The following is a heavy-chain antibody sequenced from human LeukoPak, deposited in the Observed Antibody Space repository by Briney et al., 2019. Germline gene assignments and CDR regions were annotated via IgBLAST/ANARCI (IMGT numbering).Heavy chain of an antibody. V-gene: IGHV1-69*13. CDR1: GGIFSKWS. J-gene: IGHJ4*02. Sequence: SVKVSCKAIGGIFSKWSISWVRQAPGQGLEWVGTIIPEFEEKHYAQKLQGRVTISADDSATAAYMELSSLRSDDTAIYYRATGGVTVYSYGPDYWGQGTLVAVSS. CDR3: ATGGVTVYSYGPDY. CDR2: IIPEFEEK. D-gene: IGHD5-18*01.